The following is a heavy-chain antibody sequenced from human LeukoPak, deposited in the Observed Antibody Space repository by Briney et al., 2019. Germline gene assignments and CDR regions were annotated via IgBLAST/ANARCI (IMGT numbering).Heavy chain of an antibody. Sequence: GASVKVSCKASGYTFTGYYIHWVRQAPGQGLEWMGWINPNSGGTNYQGRVTMTRDTSISTAYMELSRLRSDDTAVYYCARVFQKQLSDYWGRGSLVTVSS. CDR1: GYTFTGYY. V-gene: IGHV1-2*02. D-gene: IGHD6-13*01. CDR2: INPNSGGT. CDR3: ARVFQKQLSDY. J-gene: IGHJ4*02.